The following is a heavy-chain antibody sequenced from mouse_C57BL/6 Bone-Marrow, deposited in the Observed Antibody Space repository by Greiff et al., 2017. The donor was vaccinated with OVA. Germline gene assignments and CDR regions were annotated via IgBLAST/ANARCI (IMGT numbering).Heavy chain of an antibody. CDR2: IWSGGST. D-gene: IGHD2-3*01. CDR3: AREGMVTTLYYYAMDY. V-gene: IGHV2-2*01. J-gene: IGHJ4*01. Sequence: VHLVESGPGLVQPSQSLSITCTVSGFSLTSYGVHWVRQSPGKGLEWLGVIWSGGSTDYNAAFISRLSISKDNSKSQVFFKMNSLQADDTAIYYCAREGMVTTLYYYAMDYWGQGTSVTVSS. CDR1: GFSLTSYG.